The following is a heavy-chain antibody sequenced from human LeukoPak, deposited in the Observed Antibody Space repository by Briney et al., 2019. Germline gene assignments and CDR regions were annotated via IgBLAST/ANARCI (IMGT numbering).Heavy chain of an antibody. CDR1: GFTFSSYA. V-gene: IGHV3-64D*06. CDR3: VKGYCSSTICSYYYYYGMDV. J-gene: IGHJ6*04. CDR2: ISSNGGST. Sequence: GGSLRLSCSASGFTFSSYAMHWVRQAPGKGLEYVSAISSNGGSTYYADSVKGRFTISRDNSKNTLYLQMSSLRAEDTAVYYCVKGYCSSTICSYYYYYGMDVWGKGTTVTVSS. D-gene: IGHD2-2*01.